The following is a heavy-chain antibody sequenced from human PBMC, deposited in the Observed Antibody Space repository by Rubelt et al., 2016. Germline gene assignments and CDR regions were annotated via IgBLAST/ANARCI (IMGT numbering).Heavy chain of an antibody. Sequence: QVQLQESGPGLVKSSETLSLTCTVSGYSISSGHYWGWIRQPPGKGLEWIGSIYYSGSTYYNPSLKSRVTILVDTSKNQLSLKLSAVTAADTAVYYWAGHYFDSSALSDFWGQGTLVTVSS. CDR2: IYYSGST. CDR3: AGHYFDSSALSDF. J-gene: IGHJ4*02. CDR1: GYSISSGHY. D-gene: IGHD3-22*01. V-gene: IGHV4-38-2*02.